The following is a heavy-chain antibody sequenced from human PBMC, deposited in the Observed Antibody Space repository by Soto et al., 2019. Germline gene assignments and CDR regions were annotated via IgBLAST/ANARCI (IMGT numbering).Heavy chain of an antibody. CDR3: ATPYYYNH. V-gene: IGHV3-21*01. CDR1: GFMFSAYT. J-gene: IGHJ4*02. Sequence: GSLLLACSASGFMFSAYTMSWVRQAPGKGLEWLSSITSNSDHIDYADSVRGRFTVSRDNARKSLYLQMDSLGAEDTGVYYCATPYYYNHWGQGTLVTVYS. CDR2: ITSNSDHI.